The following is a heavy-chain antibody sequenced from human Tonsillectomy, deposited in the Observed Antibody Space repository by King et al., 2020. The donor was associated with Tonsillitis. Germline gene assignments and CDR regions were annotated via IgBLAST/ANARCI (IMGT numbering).Heavy chain of an antibody. CDR2: IYSDGSGT. CDR3: AREFCGGDWCSSDY. J-gene: IGHJ4*02. D-gene: IGHD2-21*01. CDR1: GFNITNYW. Sequence: VQLVESGGGLVQPGGSLRLSCAASGFNITNYWMHWVRQAPGKGLVWVSRIYSDGSGTSYADSVKGRFTISRDNAKNTLFLQMNSLRAEDTAVYYCAREFCGGDWCSSDYLGQGTLVTVSS. V-gene: IGHV3-74*01.